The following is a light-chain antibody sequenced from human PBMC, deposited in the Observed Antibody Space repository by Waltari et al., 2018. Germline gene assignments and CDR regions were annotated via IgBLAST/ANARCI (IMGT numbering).Light chain of an antibody. CDR1: QSLLHSAGNKSY. CDR3: HQYYSIPQT. CDR2: WAS. V-gene: IGKV4-1*01. Sequence: DIVMTQSPDSLAVPLGERVTFNCRSSQSLLHSAGNKSYLAWFQQKSGQSPKLLIYWASAREYWVPDRFIGGVSGTYFTLTISRLQPEDVAIYYCHQYYSIPQTFGQGTKVEI. J-gene: IGKJ1*01.